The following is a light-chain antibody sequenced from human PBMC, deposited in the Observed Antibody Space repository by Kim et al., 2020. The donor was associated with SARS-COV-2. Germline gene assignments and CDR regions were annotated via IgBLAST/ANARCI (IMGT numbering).Light chain of an antibody. CDR1: QSVSGSY. CDR2: GAS. Sequence: SPGESATLSCRASQSVSGSYLAWYQQKPGQAPRLLIYGASSRATGIPDRFSGSGSGTDFTLTISRLEPEDFAVYYCQQYGSSPWTFGQGTKVDIK. CDR3: QQYGSSPWT. V-gene: IGKV3-20*01. J-gene: IGKJ1*01.